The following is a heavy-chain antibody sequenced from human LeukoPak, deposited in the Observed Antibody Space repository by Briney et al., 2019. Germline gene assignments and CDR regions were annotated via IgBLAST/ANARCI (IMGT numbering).Heavy chain of an antibody. CDR3: AKDIATPRRGFDP. V-gene: IGHV1-69*05. J-gene: IGHJ5*02. CDR2: IIPIFGTA. D-gene: IGHD6-13*01. Sequence: SVKVSCKASGGTFSSYAISWVRQAPGQGLEWMGGIIPIFGTANYAQKFQGRVTITTDESTSTAYMELSSLRAEDTAVYYCAKDIATPRRGFDPWGQGTLVTVSS. CDR1: GGTFSSYA.